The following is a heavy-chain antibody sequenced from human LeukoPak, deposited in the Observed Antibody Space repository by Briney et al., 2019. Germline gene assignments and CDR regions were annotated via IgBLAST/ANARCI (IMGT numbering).Heavy chain of an antibody. V-gene: IGHV1-8*01. CDR1: GYTFTSYD. CDR3: ARVDKGDFWSGYCIWDYYYYYMDV. D-gene: IGHD3-3*01. CDR2: MNPNSGNT. J-gene: IGHJ6*03. Sequence: ASVKVSCKASGYTFTSYDINWVRQATGQGLEWMGWMNPNSGNTGYAQKFQGRVTMTRNTSISTAYMELSSLRSEDTAVYYCARVDKGDFWSGYCIWDYYYYYMDVWGKGTTVTVSS.